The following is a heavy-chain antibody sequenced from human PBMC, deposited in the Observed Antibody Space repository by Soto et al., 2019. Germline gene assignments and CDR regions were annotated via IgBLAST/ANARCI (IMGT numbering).Heavy chain of an antibody. CDR3: ARGLYDGAPFDP. J-gene: IGHJ5*02. CDR2: ITPAFGSV. D-gene: IGHD3-22*01. Sequence: SVKVSCKSSGDTLSTYVINWVRQAPGQVLEWMGGITPAFGSVNYGQDFQGRVTITADETSSTAYMELRSLRSDDTGLYFCARGLYDGAPFDPWGQGTLVTVSS. V-gene: IGHV1-69*13. CDR1: GDTLSTYV.